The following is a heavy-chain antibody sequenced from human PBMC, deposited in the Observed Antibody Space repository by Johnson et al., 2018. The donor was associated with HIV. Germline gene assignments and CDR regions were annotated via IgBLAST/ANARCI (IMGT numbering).Heavy chain of an antibody. V-gene: IGHV3-23*04. CDR3: SKDRTSGSYSDDAFDI. Sequence: VQLVESGGGLVQPGGSLRLSCAASGFTFSSYAMSWVRQAPGKGLEWVSAIGVGGGGKSYEDPVRARLPISRENPKNRLYLQMNSLGAEDTAVYYCSKDRTSGSYSDDAFDIWGQGTMVTVSS. CDR1: GFTFSSYA. CDR2: IGVGGGGK. J-gene: IGHJ3*02. D-gene: IGHD1-26*01.